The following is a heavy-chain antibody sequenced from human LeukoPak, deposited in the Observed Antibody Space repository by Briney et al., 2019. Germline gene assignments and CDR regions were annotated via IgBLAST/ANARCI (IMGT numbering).Heavy chain of an antibody. J-gene: IGHJ4*02. D-gene: IGHD1-1*01. CDR2: VSYSGRT. CDR3: ARHERGAENLDY. V-gene: IGHV4-59*08. CDR1: GGFTSGFY. Sequence: PSETLSLTCTVSGGFTSGFYWSWIRQPPGKGLECIGYVSYSGRTNHNPSLKSRVTISADTSKNQFSLKLTSVTAADTAVYYCARHERGAENLDYWGQGTLVTVSS.